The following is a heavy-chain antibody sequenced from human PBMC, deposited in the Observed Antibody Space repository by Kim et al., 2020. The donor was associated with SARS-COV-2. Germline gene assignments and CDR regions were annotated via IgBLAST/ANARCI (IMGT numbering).Heavy chain of an antibody. CDR2: TSYDGSNT. D-gene: IGHD3-3*01. CDR3: AREWDTNFGVISFDY. CDR1: GIAFSRYG. Sequence: GGSLRLSCAVSGIAFSRYGMHWVRQAPGKGLEWVAGTSYDGSNTYYADSVKGRFTISRDNSKNTLYLQMSSLRAEDTALYHCAREWDTNFGVISFDYWGQGTLATSSA. J-gene: IGHJ4*02. V-gene: IGHV3-30*03.